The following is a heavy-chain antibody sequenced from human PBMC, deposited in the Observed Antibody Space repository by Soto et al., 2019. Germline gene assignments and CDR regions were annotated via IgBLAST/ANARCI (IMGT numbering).Heavy chain of an antibody. Sequence: ASVKVSCKASGYTFTTYIMHWVRQAPGQRLEWMGWINAGNGHTKYSQKFRARVTITRDTPASTVNMELSSLRSEDTAVYYCARVSTVTTDYPYYGMDVWGQGTTVTVSS. CDR2: INAGNGHT. J-gene: IGHJ6*02. CDR1: GYTFTTYI. V-gene: IGHV1-3*01. CDR3: ARVSTVTTDYPYYGMDV. D-gene: IGHD4-17*01.